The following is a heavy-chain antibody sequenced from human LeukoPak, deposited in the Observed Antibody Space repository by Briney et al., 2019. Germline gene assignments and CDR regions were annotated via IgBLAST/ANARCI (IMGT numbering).Heavy chain of an antibody. CDR2: INSDGSST. Sequence: GGSLRLSCAASGFTLRDYTMNWVRQAPGKGLVWVSRINSDGSSTNYADSVKGRFTISRDNARNTLYLLMNSLRAEDTAVYYCARDLFSSFDYWGQGTLVTVSS. D-gene: IGHD3-3*02. V-gene: IGHV3-74*01. J-gene: IGHJ4*02. CDR1: GFTLRDYT. CDR3: ARDLFSSFDY.